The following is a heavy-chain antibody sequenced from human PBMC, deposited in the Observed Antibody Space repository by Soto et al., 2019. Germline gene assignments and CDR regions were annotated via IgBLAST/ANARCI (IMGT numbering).Heavy chain of an antibody. J-gene: IGHJ4*02. CDR2: IDQDESRK. CDR3: ATDILSRDY. V-gene: IGHV3-7*03. CDR1: GINFGSRA. D-gene: IGHD2-21*01. Sequence: GGSLRLSYVAPGINFGSRAMIWVRQAPGEGLEWVAYIDQDESRKNYVDSVMGRFVISRDNSRNSVYLQMNSLTAEDTGIYYCATDILSRDYWGQGTRVTVSS.